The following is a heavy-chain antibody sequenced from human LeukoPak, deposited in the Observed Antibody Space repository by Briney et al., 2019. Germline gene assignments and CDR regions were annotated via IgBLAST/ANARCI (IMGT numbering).Heavy chain of an antibody. V-gene: IGHV1-18*01. CDR3: ARGAPYCSSTSCYKMRGAFDI. CDR2: ISAYNGNT. J-gene: IGHJ3*02. CDR1: GYTFTSYG. D-gene: IGHD2-2*02. Sequence: AASVKVSCKASGYTFTSYGISWVRQAPGQGLEWMGWISAYNGNTNYAQKLQGRVTMTTDTSTSTAYMELRSLRSDDTAVYYCARGAPYCSSTSCYKMRGAFDIWGQGTMVTVSS.